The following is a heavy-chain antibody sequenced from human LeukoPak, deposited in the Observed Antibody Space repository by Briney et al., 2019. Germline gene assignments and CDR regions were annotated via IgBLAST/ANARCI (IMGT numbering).Heavy chain of an antibody. CDR3: ARGPGKASFDY. V-gene: IGHV3-53*01. J-gene: IGHJ4*01. CDR1: GFIVSTNY. Sequence: GGSLRLPCGASGFIVSTNYMSWVPQAPGKARECVLVIFSGGSTYYADAVKGRFTISRDKSNNTLYLEMNSLTAEDTAVYYCARGPGKASFDYWGQGTLVTVSS. CDR2: IFSGGST. D-gene: IGHD3-10*01.